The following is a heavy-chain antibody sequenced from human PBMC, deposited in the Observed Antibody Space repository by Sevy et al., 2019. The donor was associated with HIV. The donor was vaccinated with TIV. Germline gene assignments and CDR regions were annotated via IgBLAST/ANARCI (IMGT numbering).Heavy chain of an antibody. CDR3: ARGLFSSSLSYYYYYYLDV. D-gene: IGHD6-6*01. V-gene: IGHV4-59*01. CDR2: IYYSGST. J-gene: IGHJ6*03. CDR1: GGSISSYY. Sequence: SETLSLTCTVSGGSISSYYWSWIRQPPGKGLEWIGYIYYSGSTNYNPSLKSRVTISVDTSKNQFSLKLSSVTDADTAVYYFARGLFSSSLSYYYYYYLDVWGKGTTVTVSS.